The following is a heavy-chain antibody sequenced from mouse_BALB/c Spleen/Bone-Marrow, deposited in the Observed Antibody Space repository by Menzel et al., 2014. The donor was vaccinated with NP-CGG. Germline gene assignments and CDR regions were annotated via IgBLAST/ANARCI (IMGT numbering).Heavy chain of an antibody. CDR3: ASGSSSFAY. V-gene: IGHV1-82*01. D-gene: IGHD1-1*01. CDR1: GYAFSSSW. CDR2: IYPGDGDT. J-gene: IGHJ3*01. Sequence: VMLVESGSELVKPGASVKISCKAPGYAFSSSWMNWVKQRPGQGLEWIGRIYPGDGDTNYNGKFKGKATLTADKSSSTAYMQLSSLTSVDSAVYFCASGSSSFAYWGQGTLVTVSA.